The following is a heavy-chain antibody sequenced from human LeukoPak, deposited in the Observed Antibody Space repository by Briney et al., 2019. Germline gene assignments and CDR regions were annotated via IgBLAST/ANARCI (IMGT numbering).Heavy chain of an antibody. J-gene: IGHJ3*02. D-gene: IGHD3-9*01. Sequence: GESLKISCKASGYSFTTYWIGWVRQMPGKGLEWMGIIYPGDSDTRYSPSFQGQVTISADKSITTAYLRWSSLKASDTAMYYCAKRGATDWYHLDAFDIWGQGTMVTVSS. CDR3: AKRGATDWYHLDAFDI. CDR1: GYSFTTYW. CDR2: IYPGDSDT. V-gene: IGHV5-51*01.